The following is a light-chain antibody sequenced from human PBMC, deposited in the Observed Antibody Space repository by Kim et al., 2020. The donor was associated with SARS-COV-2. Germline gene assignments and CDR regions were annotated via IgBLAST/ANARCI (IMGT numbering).Light chain of an antibody. CDR2: DVS. J-gene: IGLJ1*01. Sequence: QSALTQPASVSGSPGQSITISCTGTSSDVGGYNYVSWYQQHPGKAPKLMIYDVSKRPSGVSNRFSGSKSGNTASLTISGLQAEDEADYYCSSYTSSSTNVFGTGTKVNRP. V-gene: IGLV2-14*01. CDR1: SSDVGGYNY. CDR3: SSYTSSSTNV.